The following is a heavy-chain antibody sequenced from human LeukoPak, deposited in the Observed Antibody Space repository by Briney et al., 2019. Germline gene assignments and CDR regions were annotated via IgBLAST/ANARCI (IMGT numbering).Heavy chain of an antibody. CDR2: ISSSGSTI. CDR1: GFTFSDYY. Sequence: PGGSLRLSCAASGFTFSDYYMSWIRQTPGKGLEWVSYISSSGSTIYYADSVKGRFTISRDNAENSLYLQMNSLRAEDTAVYFCARDYRATMYYWGQGTLVTVSS. CDR3: ARDYRATMYY. V-gene: IGHV3-11*04. D-gene: IGHD3-10*02. J-gene: IGHJ4*02.